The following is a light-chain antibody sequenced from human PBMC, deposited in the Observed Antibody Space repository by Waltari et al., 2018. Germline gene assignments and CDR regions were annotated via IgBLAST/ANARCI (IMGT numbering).Light chain of an antibody. CDR2: TAS. CDR3: QQYHSHPYT. V-gene: IGKV1-NL1*01. CDR1: QGIQNS. Sequence: DIQMTQSPTHLSASGGDRVYITCRASQGIQNSLAWYQQKAGKAPQLLVSTASRLQSGVPPRFSGSGTGTDYTLTISSLQSEDVGGYYCQQYHSHPYTFGQGTKLEI. J-gene: IGKJ2*01.